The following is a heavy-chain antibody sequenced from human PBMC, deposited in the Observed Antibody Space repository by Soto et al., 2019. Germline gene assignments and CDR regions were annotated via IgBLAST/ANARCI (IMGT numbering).Heavy chain of an antibody. Sequence: QVQLVQSGAEVKKPGASVKVSCKASGYTFTSYAMHWVRQAPGQRLEWMGRINAGNGNTKYSQKFQGRVTITRDTSASTAYMELSSLRSEDTAVYYCARDGSGSYYILVYWGQGTLVTVSS. D-gene: IGHD3-10*01. CDR3: ARDGSGSYYILVY. CDR2: INAGNGNT. V-gene: IGHV1-3*01. J-gene: IGHJ4*02. CDR1: GYTFTSYA.